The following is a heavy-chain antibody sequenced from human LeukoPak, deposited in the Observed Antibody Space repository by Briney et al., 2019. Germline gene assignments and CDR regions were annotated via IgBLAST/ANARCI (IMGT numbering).Heavy chain of an antibody. D-gene: IGHD6-19*01. CDR2: ISSSSSNI. CDR3: ARGDSSGWSYFDY. J-gene: IGHJ4*02. Sequence: PGGSLRLSCAASGFTFSSYDTNWVRQAPGKGLELISHISSSSSNIYYADSVKGRFTISRDNAKNSLYLQLNSLRAEDTAVYYCARGDSSGWSYFDYWGQGTLVTVSS. CDR1: GFTFSSYD. V-gene: IGHV3-48*03.